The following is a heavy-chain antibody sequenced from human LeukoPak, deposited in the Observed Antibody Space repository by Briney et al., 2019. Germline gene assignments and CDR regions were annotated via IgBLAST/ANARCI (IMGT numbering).Heavy chain of an antibody. CDR3: ARGKYFDWLLGWFDP. CDR2: IYYSGST. D-gene: IGHD3-9*01. Sequence: PSETLSPTCTVSGGSISSYYWSWIRQPPGKGLEWIGYIYYSGSTNYNPSLKSRVTISVDTSKNQFSLKLSSVTAADTAVYYCARGKYFDWLLGWFDPWGQGTLVTVSS. J-gene: IGHJ5*02. V-gene: IGHV4-59*01. CDR1: GGSISSYY.